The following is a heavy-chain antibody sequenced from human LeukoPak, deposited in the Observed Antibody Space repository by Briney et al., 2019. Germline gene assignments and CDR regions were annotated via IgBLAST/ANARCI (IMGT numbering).Heavy chain of an antibody. CDR2: MNPNSGNT. CDR1: GYTFTSYG. J-gene: IGHJ5*02. V-gene: IGHV1-8*02. D-gene: IGHD3-22*01. Sequence: ASVKVSCKASGYTFTSYGISWVRQATGQGLEWMGWMNPNSGNTGYAQKFQGRVTMTRDTSISTAYMELNSLRSEDTAVYYCARMSYYDSSGDNWFDPWGQGTLVTVSS. CDR3: ARMSYYDSSGDNWFDP.